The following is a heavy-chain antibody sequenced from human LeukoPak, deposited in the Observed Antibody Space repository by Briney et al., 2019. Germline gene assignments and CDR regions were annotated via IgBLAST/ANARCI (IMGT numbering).Heavy chain of an antibody. CDR2: INPHSGGT. V-gene: IGHV1-2*02. D-gene: IGHD6-19*01. CDR1: GYMFTTYY. CDR3: ARGGTGYSSGWLRAFDI. J-gene: IGHJ3*02. Sequence: ASVKVSCKTSGYMFTTYYPHWVRQAPGQGLEWMGWINPHSGGTNYAQKFQGRVTMTRDTSISTVYMGLSSLRSDDTAVYYCARGGTGYSSGWLRAFDIWGQGTMVTVSS.